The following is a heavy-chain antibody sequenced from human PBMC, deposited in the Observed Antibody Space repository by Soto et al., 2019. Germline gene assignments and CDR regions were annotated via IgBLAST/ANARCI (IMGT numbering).Heavy chain of an antibody. Sequence: QVQLVESGGGVVQPGRSLRLSCAASGFTFTSYARHWVRQAPGKGLEYVAIISYDGSNTYYADSVKGRFTISRDNSKNTLYLQINSLRAEDTAVYYCAKDGETKQWLRYFDYWGQGTLVTVSS. CDR3: AKDGETKQWLRYFDY. D-gene: IGHD6-19*01. CDR1: GFTFTSYA. J-gene: IGHJ4*02. V-gene: IGHV3-30*18. CDR2: ISYDGSNT.